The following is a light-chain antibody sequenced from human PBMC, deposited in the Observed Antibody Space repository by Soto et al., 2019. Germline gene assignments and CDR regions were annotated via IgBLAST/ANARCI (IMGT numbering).Light chain of an antibody. Sequence: QSALTQPASLSGSPGQSITMFCTGTSNDVGGYNYVSWYQQHPGKPPKLIIYEVSNRPSEIAIRFSGSKSANTSSLSNSVLYSVFEALYYCSSFTGSTTMVFRIGTNLTVL. CDR2: EVS. CDR1: SNDVGGYNY. V-gene: IGLV2-14*01. J-gene: IGLJ2*01. CDR3: SSFTGSTTMV.